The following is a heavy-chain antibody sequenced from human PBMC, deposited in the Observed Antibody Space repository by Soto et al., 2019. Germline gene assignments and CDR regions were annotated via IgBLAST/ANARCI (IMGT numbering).Heavy chain of an antibody. Sequence: SETLSLTCTVSGGSISSSSYYWGWIRQPPGKGLEWIGSIYYSGSTYYNPSLKSRVTISVDTSKNQFSLKLSSVTAADTAVYYCARLGDSSGWYPKPYYFDYWGQGTLVTVSS. CDR3: ARLGDSSGWYPKPYYFDY. J-gene: IGHJ4*02. D-gene: IGHD6-19*01. V-gene: IGHV4-39*01. CDR2: IYYSGST. CDR1: GGSISSSSYY.